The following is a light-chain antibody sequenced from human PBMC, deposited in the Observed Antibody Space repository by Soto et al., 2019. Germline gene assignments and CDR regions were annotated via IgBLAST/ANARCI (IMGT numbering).Light chain of an antibody. J-gene: IGKJ1*01. V-gene: IGKV3-11*01. CDR3: QQRSNWPRT. CDR1: QSVSSY. CDR2: DAS. Sequence: EIVFTQSPCAXSLSXGXXXXXXCXASQSVSSYLAWYQQKPGQAPRLLIYDASNRATGIPARFSGSGSGTDFTLTISSLEPEDFAVYYCQQRSNWPRTFGQGTKVDIK.